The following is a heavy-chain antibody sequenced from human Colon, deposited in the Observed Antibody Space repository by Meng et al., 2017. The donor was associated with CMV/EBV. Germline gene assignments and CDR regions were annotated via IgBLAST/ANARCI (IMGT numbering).Heavy chain of an antibody. V-gene: IGHV3-30*04. J-gene: IGHJ3*01. Sequence: GGSLRLSCAASGFTFSSYAMHWVRQAPGEGLEWVAVIPYDGSNRDYADSVKGRFTISRDNSKNTLYLQMNTLRVDDTAVYYCARGELVGATAGIDFFDFWGQGTMVTVS. CDR1: GFTFSSYA. CDR2: IPYDGSNR. CDR3: ARGELVGATAGIDFFDF. D-gene: IGHD1-26*01.